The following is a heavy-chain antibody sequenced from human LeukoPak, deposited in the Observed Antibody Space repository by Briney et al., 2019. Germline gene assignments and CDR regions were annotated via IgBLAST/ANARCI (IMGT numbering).Heavy chain of an antibody. V-gene: IGHV3-53*01. D-gene: IGHD2-2*01. Sequence: GGSLRLSCAASGFTVSSNYMSWVRQAPGKGLEWVSVIYSGATTYYADSVKGRFTISRDNSKNTLYLQVNSLRAEDTAVYYCARDTRKDYYYYGMDVWGQGTTVTVSS. CDR2: IYSGATT. J-gene: IGHJ6*02. CDR3: ARDTRKDYYYYGMDV. CDR1: GFTVSSNY.